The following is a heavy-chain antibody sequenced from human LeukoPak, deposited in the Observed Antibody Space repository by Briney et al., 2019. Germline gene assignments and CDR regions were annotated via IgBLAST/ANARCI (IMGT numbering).Heavy chain of an antibody. V-gene: IGHV3-53*05. CDR3: AKAAGVGWYFDY. CDR1: GFTFSSNH. D-gene: IGHD6-19*01. CDR2: FYSGGDT. J-gene: IGHJ4*02. Sequence: PGGSLRLSCAVSGFTFSSNHMSWVRQAPGKGLEWVSVFYSGGDTHYADSVKGRFTISRDNSKNTLYLQMNSLGAEDAAVYYCAKAAGVGWYFDYWGQGTLVTVSS.